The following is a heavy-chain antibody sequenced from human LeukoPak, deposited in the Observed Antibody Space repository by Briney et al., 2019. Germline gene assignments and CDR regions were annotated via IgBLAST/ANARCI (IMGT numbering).Heavy chain of an antibody. V-gene: IGHV1-69*04. CDR1: GGTSNSHA. J-gene: IGHJ4*02. D-gene: IGHD3-22*01. CDR3: ATTNDGGGYQWGDFFDF. Sequence: SVKVSCKASGGTSNSHAISWVRQAPGQGLEWMGRIIPNLGTTNRAQNFQDRVTLTADKSTNTAYMELTSPTSDDTAVYYCATTNDGGGYQWGDFFDFWGQGTLVTVSS. CDR2: IIPNLGTT.